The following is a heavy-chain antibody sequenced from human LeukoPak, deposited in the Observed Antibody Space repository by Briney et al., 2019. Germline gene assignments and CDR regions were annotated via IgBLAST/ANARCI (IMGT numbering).Heavy chain of an antibody. Sequence: SETLSLTCAVYGGSFSGYYWSWIRQPPGKGLEWIGEINHSGSTNYNPSLKSRVTMSVDTSKNQFSLKLSSVTAADTAVYYCARGLAHSYYYYYYMDVWGKGTTVTISS. CDR2: INHSGST. CDR1: GGSFSGYY. CDR3: ARGLAHSYYYYYYMDV. D-gene: IGHD3-3*02. J-gene: IGHJ6*03. V-gene: IGHV4-34*01.